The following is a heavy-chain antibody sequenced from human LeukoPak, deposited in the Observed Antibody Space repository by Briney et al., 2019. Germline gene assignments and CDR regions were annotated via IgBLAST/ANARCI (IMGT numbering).Heavy chain of an antibody. CDR3: AKDRIVVSPPGIAGFDH. J-gene: IGHJ4*02. CDR1: VFTFDHYG. V-gene: IGHV3-23*01. CDR2: IRGRGKTT. Sequence: GGSLRLSCVLSVFTFDHYGMTWVRQAPGKGLEWVSSIRGRGKTTDYADPVKGRFTVSRDNSKNTLYLQMSSLRVEDMAVYYCAKDRIVVSPPGIAGFDHWGQGLLVTVSS. D-gene: IGHD2-15*01.